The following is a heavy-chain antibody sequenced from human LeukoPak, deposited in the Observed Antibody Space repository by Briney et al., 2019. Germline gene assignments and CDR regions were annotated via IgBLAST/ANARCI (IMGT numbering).Heavy chain of an antibody. CDR1: GGSISSVTDY. Sequence: SETLSLTCTVSGGSISSVTDYWGWIGQPPGKGLEWIGVVYYTGSNYNNPSLKRRVTLSVDTSKNQFALKLSSVTAADTAVYYCARHERTSYCNGGSCELLDDWGQGTLVTVSS. CDR2: VYYTGSN. J-gene: IGHJ4*02. D-gene: IGHD2-15*01. CDR3: ARHERTSYCNGGSCELLDD. V-gene: IGHV4-39*01.